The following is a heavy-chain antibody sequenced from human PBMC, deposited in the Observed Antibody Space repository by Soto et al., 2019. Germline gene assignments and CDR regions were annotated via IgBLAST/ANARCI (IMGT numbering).Heavy chain of an antibody. CDR3: TTDREAPQQWSWYFDL. CDR2: FDPEHGEA. D-gene: IGHD2-15*01. V-gene: IGHV1-24*01. CDR1: GYTLTDLS. Sequence: ASAKVSCKVSGYTLTDLSMHWVRQSPGKGLEWMGGFDPEHGEALYSQKFQGRVTMTEDTSTDTAYMELRSLKSEDTAVYYCTTDREAPQQWSWYFDLWGRGTLVTVSS. J-gene: IGHJ2*01.